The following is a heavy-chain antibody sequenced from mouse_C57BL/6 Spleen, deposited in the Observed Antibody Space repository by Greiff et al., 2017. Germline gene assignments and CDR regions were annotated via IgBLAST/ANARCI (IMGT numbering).Heavy chain of an antibody. Sequence: QVQLKQPGAELVKPGASVKLSCKASGYTFTSYWMHWVKQRPGQGLEWIGMIHPNSGSTNYNEKFKSKATLTVDKSSSTAYMQLSSLTSEDSAVYYCARQVVATGDYWGQGTTLTVSS. J-gene: IGHJ2*01. D-gene: IGHD1-1*01. CDR2: IHPNSGST. CDR1: GYTFTSYW. V-gene: IGHV1-64*01. CDR3: ARQVVATGDY.